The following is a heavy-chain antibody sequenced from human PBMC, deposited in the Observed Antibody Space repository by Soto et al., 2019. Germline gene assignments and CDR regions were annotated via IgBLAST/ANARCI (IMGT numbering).Heavy chain of an antibody. CDR1: GGTFSSYA. V-gene: IGHV1-69*12. Sequence: QVQLVQSGAEVKKPGSSVKVSCKASGGTFSSYAISWVRQAPGQGLEWMGGIIPIFGTANYEQKFQGRVTITADESTSTDYMELSSLRSEDKAVYYCARETIGYSSSWYYHWGQGTLVTVSS. CDR2: IIPIFGTA. CDR3: ARETIGYSSSWYYH. D-gene: IGHD6-13*01. J-gene: IGHJ5*02.